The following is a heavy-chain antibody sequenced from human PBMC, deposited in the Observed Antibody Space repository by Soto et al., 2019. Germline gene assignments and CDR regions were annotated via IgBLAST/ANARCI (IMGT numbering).Heavy chain of an antibody. J-gene: IGHJ6*02. CDR1: GFTFSGSA. Sequence: PGGSLRLSCAASGFTFSGSAMHWVRQASGKGLEWVGRIRSKANSYATAYAASVKGRFTISRDDSKNTAYLQMNSLKTEDTAVYYCLLNYGFWSGSPHYYYYGMDVWGQGTTVTVSS. V-gene: IGHV3-73*01. CDR2: IRSKANSYAT. CDR3: LLNYGFWSGSPHYYYYGMDV. D-gene: IGHD3-3*01.